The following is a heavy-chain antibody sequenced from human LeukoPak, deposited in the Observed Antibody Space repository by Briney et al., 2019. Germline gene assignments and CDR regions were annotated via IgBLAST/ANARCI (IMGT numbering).Heavy chain of an antibody. CDR2: IYHSGST. D-gene: IGHD3-22*01. Sequence: SETLSLTCTVSGYSISSGYYRGWIRQPPGKGLEWIGSIYHSGSTYYNPSLKSRVTISVDTSKNQFSLKLSSVTAADTAVYYCARVRGYDSSGYYFFDYWGQGTLVTVSS. CDR1: GYSISSGYY. J-gene: IGHJ4*02. CDR3: ARVRGYDSSGYYFFDY. V-gene: IGHV4-38-2*02.